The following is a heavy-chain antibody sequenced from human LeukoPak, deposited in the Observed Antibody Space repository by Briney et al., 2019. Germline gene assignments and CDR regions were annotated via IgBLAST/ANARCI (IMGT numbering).Heavy chain of an antibody. CDR2: IYYSGRT. Sequence: SETLSLTCTVSGGSISSGDYYWSWIRQPPGKGLEWIGYIYYSGRTYYNPSLKSRLTISVDTSKNQFSLKLSSVTAADTAVYYCASIYDYGDYVGAFDIWGQGTMVTVSS. J-gene: IGHJ3*02. CDR3: ASIYDYGDYVGAFDI. D-gene: IGHD4-17*01. V-gene: IGHV4-30-4*01. CDR1: GGSISSGDYY.